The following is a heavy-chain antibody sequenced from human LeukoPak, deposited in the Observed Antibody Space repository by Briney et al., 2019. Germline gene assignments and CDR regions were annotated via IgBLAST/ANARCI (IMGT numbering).Heavy chain of an antibody. CDR3: ARSFQSGYYTQYYYGMDV. Sequence: ASVKVSCKASGGTFSSYAISWVRQAPGQGLEWMGRIIPILGIANYAQKFQGRVTITADKSTSTAYMELSSLRSEDTAVYYCARSFQSGYYTQYYYGMDVWGQGTTVTVSS. CDR1: GGTFSSYA. CDR2: IIPILGIA. D-gene: IGHD3-3*01. J-gene: IGHJ6*02. V-gene: IGHV1-69*04.